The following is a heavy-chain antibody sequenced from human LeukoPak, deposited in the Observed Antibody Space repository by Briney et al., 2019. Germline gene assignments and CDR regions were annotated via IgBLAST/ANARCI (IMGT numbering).Heavy chain of an antibody. CDR2: ITWNRDNI. Sequence: GGSLRLSCTVSGFTFDDYAMHWVRHTPGKGLEWVAGITWNRDNIGYGDSVKGRFTISRDNVKNVLYLQMNSLGPEDTALYYCAKDLSSAITSALVLDVWGQGTTVIVS. J-gene: IGHJ6*02. V-gene: IGHV3-9*01. CDR3: AKDLSSAITSALVLDV. D-gene: IGHD3-22*01. CDR1: GFTFDDYA.